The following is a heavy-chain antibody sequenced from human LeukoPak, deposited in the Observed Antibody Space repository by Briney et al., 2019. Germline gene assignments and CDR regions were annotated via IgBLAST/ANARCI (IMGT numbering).Heavy chain of an antibody. V-gene: IGHV4-59*01. D-gene: IGHD3-10*01. CDR1: GGSISSYC. Sequence: SETLSLTCTVSGGSISSYCWSWIRQPPGKGLEWIGYIYYSGSTNYNPSLKSRVTISVDTSKNQFSLKLSSATAADTAVYYCARVGIHYYGSGSYYPIWGQGTLVTVSS. CDR2: IYYSGST. J-gene: IGHJ4*02. CDR3: ARVGIHYYGSGSYYPI.